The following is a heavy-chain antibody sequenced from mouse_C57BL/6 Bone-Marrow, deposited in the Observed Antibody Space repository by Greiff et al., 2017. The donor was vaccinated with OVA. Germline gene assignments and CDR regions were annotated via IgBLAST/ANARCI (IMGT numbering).Heavy chain of an antibody. CDR1: GYAFSSYW. CDR3: ARYLYYGTPYFDY. Sequence: QVQLQQSGAELVKPGASVKISCKASGYAFSSYWMNWVKQRPGKGLEWIGQIYPGDGDTNYNGKFKGKATLTADKSSSTAYMQLSSLTSEDSAVYFCARYLYYGTPYFDYWGQGTTLTVSS. CDR2: IYPGDGDT. V-gene: IGHV1-80*01. D-gene: IGHD1-1*01. J-gene: IGHJ2*01.